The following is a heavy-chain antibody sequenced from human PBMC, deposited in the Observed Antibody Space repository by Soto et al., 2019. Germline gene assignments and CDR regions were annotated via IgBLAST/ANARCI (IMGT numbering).Heavy chain of an antibody. CDR3: VRASRLSIYNWFHP. J-gene: IGHJ5*02. Sequence: SETLSLTCSVSNGSIDGFYWTWIRQSPEKGLEWIGQIYFSGSTIYSPSFKSRVTLSVDSSKSQVALRLTSVTAADTAVYFCVRASRLSIYNWFHPSGQGSLLSVST. V-gene: IGHV4-59*01. CDR2: IYFSGST. CDR1: NGSIDGFY. D-gene: IGHD6-6*01.